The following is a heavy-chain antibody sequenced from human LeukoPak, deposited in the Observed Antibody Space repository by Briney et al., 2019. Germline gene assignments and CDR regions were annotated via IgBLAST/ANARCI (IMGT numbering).Heavy chain of an antibody. CDR2: IYPGDSDT. CDR1: GYSFTSYW. CDR3: ARLWRGGNQQLVLGY. D-gene: IGHD6-13*01. Sequence: GASLKISCKGSGYSFTSYWIGWVRQMPGKGLEGMGIIYPGDSDTRSSPSFQGQVTISADKSISNAYLQWSSLNASDTAMYNCARLWRGGNQQLVLGYWGQGTLVTVSS. V-gene: IGHV5-51*01. J-gene: IGHJ4*02.